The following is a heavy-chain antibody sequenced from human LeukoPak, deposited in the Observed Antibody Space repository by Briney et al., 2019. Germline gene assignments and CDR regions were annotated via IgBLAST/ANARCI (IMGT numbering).Heavy chain of an antibody. D-gene: IGHD4/OR15-4a*01. CDR1: GGSISSSSYY. CDR3: ARQELDKALTYDY. CDR2: IYYSGST. Sequence: PSETLSLTCTVPGGSISSSSYYWGWIRQPPGKGLEWIGSIYYSGSTYYNPSLKSRVTISVDPSKNQFSLKLSSVTAADTAVYYCARQELDKALTYDYWGQGTLVTVSS. V-gene: IGHV4-39*01. J-gene: IGHJ4*02.